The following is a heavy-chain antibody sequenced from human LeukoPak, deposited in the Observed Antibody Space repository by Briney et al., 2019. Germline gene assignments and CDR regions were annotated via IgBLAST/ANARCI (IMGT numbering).Heavy chain of an antibody. D-gene: IGHD5-12*01. CDR1: GYTLTELS. CDR2: FDPEDGET. V-gene: IGHV1-24*01. CDR3: ATDPVAGDY. J-gene: IGHJ4*02. Sequence: ASVKVSCKVSGYTLTELSMHWVRQAPGKGLEWMGGFDPEDGETIYAQKFQGRVTMTGDTSTDTAYMELSSLRSEDTAVYYCATDPVAGDYWGQGTLVTVSS.